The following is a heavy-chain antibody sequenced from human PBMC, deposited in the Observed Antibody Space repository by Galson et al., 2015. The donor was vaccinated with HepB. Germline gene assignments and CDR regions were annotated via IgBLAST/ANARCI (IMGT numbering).Heavy chain of an antibody. V-gene: IGHV3-30-3*01. J-gene: IGHJ4*02. CDR3: AREGHDYGDYRFDY. D-gene: IGHD4-17*01. CDR2: ISYDGSNK. Sequence: SLRLSCAASGFTFSSYAMHWVRQAPGKGLEWVAVISYDGSNKYYADSVKGRFTISRDNTKNTLYLQMNSLRAEDTAVYYCAREGHDYGDYRFDYWGQGTLVTVSS. CDR1: GFTFSSYA.